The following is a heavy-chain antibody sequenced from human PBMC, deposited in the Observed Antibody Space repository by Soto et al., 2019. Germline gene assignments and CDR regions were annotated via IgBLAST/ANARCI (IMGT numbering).Heavy chain of an antibody. CDR1: GYTFTSYG. Sequence: ASVKVSCKASGYTFTSYGFSWVRQAPGQGLEWMGWISAYNGNTNYAQWLQGRVTMTTDTSTSTAYMELRGLRSDDTAVFYCVRDGRIAVATGIDYWGQGTLVTVSS. D-gene: IGHD6-19*01. CDR2: ISAYNGNT. V-gene: IGHV1-18*01. J-gene: IGHJ4*02. CDR3: VRDGRIAVATGIDY.